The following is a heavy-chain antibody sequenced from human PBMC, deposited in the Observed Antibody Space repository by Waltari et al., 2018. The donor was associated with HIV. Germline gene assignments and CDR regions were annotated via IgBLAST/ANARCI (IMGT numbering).Heavy chain of an antibody. CDR2: FYLSGST. V-gene: IGHV4-38-2*02. CDR3: AREVYSGYDRGIDY. CDR1: GYSISSGYY. D-gene: IGHD5-12*01. Sequence: QVQLQESGPGLVKPSETLSLTCAVSGYSISSGYYWGWIRQPPGKGLEWIGSFYLSGSTYYNPFLKSRVTISVDTSKNQFSLKLSSVIAADTAVYYCAREVYSGYDRGIDYWGQGTLVTVSS. J-gene: IGHJ4*02.